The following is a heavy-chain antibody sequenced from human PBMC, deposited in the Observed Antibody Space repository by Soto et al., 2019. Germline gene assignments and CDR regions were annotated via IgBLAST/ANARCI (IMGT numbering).Heavy chain of an antibody. CDR2: IYYSGST. J-gene: IGHJ6*02. V-gene: IGHV4-39*01. D-gene: IGHD6-25*01. CDR3: AGRRGSYYYYYGMDV. Sequence: PSETLSLTCTVSGGSISSSSYYWGWIRQPPGKGLEWIGSIYYSGSTYYNPSLKSRVTISVDTSKNQFSLKLSSVTAADTAVYYCAGRRGSYYYYYGMDVWGQGTTVTVSS. CDR1: GGSISSSSYY.